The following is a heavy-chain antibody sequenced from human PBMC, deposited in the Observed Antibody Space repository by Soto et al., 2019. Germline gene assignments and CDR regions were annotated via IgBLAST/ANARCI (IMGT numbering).Heavy chain of an antibody. Sequence: VQLQQWGAGLLKPSETLSLTCAVYGGSFSGYSWNWIRQPPGKGLEWIGEINQSGSTNINPCLKSRGTTSVKPSQGQFPLKPNSVAPAGTAFYFCARGAAGRKFDRLLPLDSWGQGTLVAVSS. CDR1: GGSFSGYS. CDR2: INQSGST. CDR3: ARGAAGRKFDRLLPLDS. V-gene: IGHV4-34*04. D-gene: IGHD3-9*01. J-gene: IGHJ4*02.